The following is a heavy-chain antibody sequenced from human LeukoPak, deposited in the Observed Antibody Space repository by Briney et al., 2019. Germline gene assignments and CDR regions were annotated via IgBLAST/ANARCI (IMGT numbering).Heavy chain of an antibody. D-gene: IGHD2-15*01. CDR2: VYYSGST. V-gene: IGHV4-59*02. CDR3: ARIHRYCSGGACYVLDN. J-gene: IGHJ4*02. Sequence: SETLSLTCVVSGGSVSGYYWGWIRQPPGRGLEWIGYVYYSGSTNYNPSFKSRITISVDTSRNQFSLQLSSVTAADTAVYYCARIHRYCSGGACYVLDNWGQGTLVAVSS. CDR1: GGSVSGYY.